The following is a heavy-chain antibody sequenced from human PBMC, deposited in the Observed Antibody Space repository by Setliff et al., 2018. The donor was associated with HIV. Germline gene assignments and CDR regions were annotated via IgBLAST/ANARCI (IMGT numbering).Heavy chain of an antibody. Sequence: SVKVSCKASGDTFNSYAISWVRQAPGQGLEWMGGVIPIFGTANYAQKFQGRVTITADESTSTAYMELSSLRPEDTAVYYCAKGGYYDSTGYYYYYLYYLDEWGKGTTVTVSS. J-gene: IGHJ6*03. V-gene: IGHV1-69*13. CDR3: AKGGYYDSTGYYYYYLYYLDE. D-gene: IGHD3-22*01. CDR1: GDTFNSYA. CDR2: VIPIFGTA.